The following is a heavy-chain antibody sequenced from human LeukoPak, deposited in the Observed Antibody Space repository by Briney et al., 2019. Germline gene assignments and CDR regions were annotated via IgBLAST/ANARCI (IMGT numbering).Heavy chain of an antibody. CDR3: AKTSGYSYANPYADH. Sequence: PGGSLRLSCAASGFTFSSYVMSWVRQAPGKGLEWVSAISGSGGSTYYADSVKGRFTISRDNSKNTLYLQMSSLRAEDTAVYYCAKTSGYSYANPYADHWGRGTLGTVSS. V-gene: IGHV3-23*01. CDR2: ISGSGGST. J-gene: IGHJ4*02. CDR1: GFTFSSYV. D-gene: IGHD5-18*01.